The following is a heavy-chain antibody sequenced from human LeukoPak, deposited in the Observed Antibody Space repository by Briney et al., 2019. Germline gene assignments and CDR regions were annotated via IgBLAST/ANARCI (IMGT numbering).Heavy chain of an antibody. Sequence: MSSETLSLTCTVSGYSISSGYYWGWIRQPPGKGLEWIGSIYHIGSTYDNPSLKSRLTISVDTSKNHFSLKLSSVIAADTAVYYCARPTGLMVRGVYMDVWGKGTTVTISS. V-gene: IGHV4-38-2*02. D-gene: IGHD3-10*01. CDR2: IYHIGST. CDR3: ARPTGLMVRGVYMDV. J-gene: IGHJ6*03. CDR1: GYSISSGYY.